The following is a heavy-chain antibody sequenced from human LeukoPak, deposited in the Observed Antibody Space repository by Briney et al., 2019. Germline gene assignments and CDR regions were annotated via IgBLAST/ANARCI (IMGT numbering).Heavy chain of an antibody. J-gene: IGHJ4*02. D-gene: IGHD6-13*01. V-gene: IGHV4-59*01. CDR2: IYYSGST. Sequence: SETLSLTCTVSGGSISSYYWSWIRQPPGKGLEWIGYIYYSGSTNYNPSLKSRVTISADTSKNQFSLKLSSVTAADTAVYYCAREGVYSSPFDYWGQGTLVTVSS. CDR1: GGSISSYY. CDR3: AREGVYSSPFDY.